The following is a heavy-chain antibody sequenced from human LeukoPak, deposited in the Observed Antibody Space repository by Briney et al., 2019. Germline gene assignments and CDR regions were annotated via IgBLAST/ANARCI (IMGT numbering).Heavy chain of an antibody. J-gene: IGHJ6*03. Sequence: GGSLRLSCAASGFTFSSYGMHWVRQAPGKGLEWVAVISYDGSNKYYADSVKGRFTISRDNSKNTLYLQMNSLRAEDTAVYYCAKGGASGWYYYYYYMDVWGKGTTVTVSS. CDR3: AKGGASGWYYYYYYMDV. CDR2: ISYDGSNK. V-gene: IGHV3-30*18. CDR1: GFTFSSYG. D-gene: IGHD6-19*01.